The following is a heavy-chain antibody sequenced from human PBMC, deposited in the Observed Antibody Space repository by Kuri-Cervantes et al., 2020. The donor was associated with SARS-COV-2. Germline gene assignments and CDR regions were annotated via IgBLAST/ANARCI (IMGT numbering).Heavy chain of an antibody. D-gene: IGHD3-16*01. CDR3: ARSMMYYGMDV. CDR1: GFSLTTTGVG. Sequence: SGPTLVKPTQTLTLTCTFSGFSLTTTGVGVGWTRQPPGKALEWLALIYWDDDKRYSPSLKGRLTLTKDTSKNQVVLTMANMDPVDTATYYCARSMMYYGMDVWGQGTTVTVSS. V-gene: IGHV2-5*02. J-gene: IGHJ6*02. CDR2: IYWDDDK.